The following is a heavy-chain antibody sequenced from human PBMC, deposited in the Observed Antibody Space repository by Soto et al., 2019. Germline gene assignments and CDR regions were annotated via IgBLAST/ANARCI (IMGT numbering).Heavy chain of an antibody. CDR3: AREDDSSGYYSRPLDY. CDR2: IYYSGST. Sequence: LSLTCTVSGGSISRGGYYWGWVRQHPGKGLEWIGYIYYSGSTYYNPSLKSRVTISVDTSKNQFSLKLSSVTAADTAVYYCAREDDSSGYYSRPLDYWGQGTLVTVSS. V-gene: IGHV4-31*03. D-gene: IGHD3-22*01. J-gene: IGHJ4*02. CDR1: GGSISRGGYY.